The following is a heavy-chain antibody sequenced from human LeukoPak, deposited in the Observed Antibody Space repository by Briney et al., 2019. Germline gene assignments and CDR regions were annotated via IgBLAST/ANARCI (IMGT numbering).Heavy chain of an antibody. V-gene: IGHV3-48*01. J-gene: IGHJ4*02. CDR1: GFTFSSSA. Sequence: GSLSLSCAASGFTFSSSAMSWVRQVPGKGLEWVSYISSSSSTIYYADSVKGRFTISRDNAKNSLYLQMNSLRAEDTAVYYCARHSSSWYDWGQGTLVTVSS. CDR2: ISSSSSTI. CDR3: ARHSSSWYD. D-gene: IGHD6-13*01.